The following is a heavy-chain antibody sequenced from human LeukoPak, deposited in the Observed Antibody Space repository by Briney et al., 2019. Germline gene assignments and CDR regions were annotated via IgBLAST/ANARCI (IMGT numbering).Heavy chain of an antibody. J-gene: IGHJ4*02. CDR3: TRPGFGSGSIGS. V-gene: IGHV4-34*06. Sequence: SETLSLTCAVCVGSFSGYYWILGRQPPGKGQEGIGEMNHSGSTNYNAPLKSRVTISVDTPNDQFSLKLASATSAHPAPHYFTRPGFGSGSIGSWGQG. D-gene: IGHD3-10*01. CDR1: VGSFSGYY. CDR2: MNHSGST.